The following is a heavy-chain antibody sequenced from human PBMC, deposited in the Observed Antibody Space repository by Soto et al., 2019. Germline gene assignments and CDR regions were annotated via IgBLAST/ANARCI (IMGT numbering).Heavy chain of an antibody. Sequence: GASVKVSCKASGYTFTSYYMHWVRQAPGQGLEWMGIINPSGGSTSYAQKFQGRVTMTRDTSTSTVYMELSSLRSEDTAVYYCARDQFCGGDCLNYYYYYGMDVWGQGTTVTVSS. CDR2: INPSGGST. CDR3: ARDQFCGGDCLNYYYYYGMDV. D-gene: IGHD2-21*02. V-gene: IGHV1-46*01. J-gene: IGHJ6*02. CDR1: GYTFTSYY.